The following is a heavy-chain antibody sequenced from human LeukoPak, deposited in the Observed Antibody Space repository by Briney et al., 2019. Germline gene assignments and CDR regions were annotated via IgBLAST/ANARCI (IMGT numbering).Heavy chain of an antibody. CDR3: AKDISPGYSSSWYYFDY. J-gene: IGHJ4*02. V-gene: IGHV3-7*03. CDR1: GFTFRNHY. Sequence: GGSLRLSCAVSGFTFRNHYMSWVRQAPGKGLEWVANIKQDGSETFYADSTRGRFTISRDNAKNSLYLQMNSLRAEDTALYYCAKDISPGYSSSWYYFDYWGQGTLVTVSS. D-gene: IGHD6-13*01. CDR2: IKQDGSET.